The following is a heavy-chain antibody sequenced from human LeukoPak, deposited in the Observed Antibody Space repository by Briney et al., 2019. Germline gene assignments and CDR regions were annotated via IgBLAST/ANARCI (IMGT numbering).Heavy chain of an antibody. CDR2: INPDGSQK. V-gene: IGHV3-7*01. CDR1: EFTFSTHW. CDR3: ARLLGTATTYHY. D-gene: IGHD5-24*01. J-gene: IGHJ4*02. Sequence: GGSLRLSCEASEFTFSTHWMSWVRQAPGKGLEWVASINPDGSQKYYLDSVKGRFTISRDNTKNSLYLQMYSLGAEDTAVYYCARLLGTATTYHYWGQGTLVTVSS.